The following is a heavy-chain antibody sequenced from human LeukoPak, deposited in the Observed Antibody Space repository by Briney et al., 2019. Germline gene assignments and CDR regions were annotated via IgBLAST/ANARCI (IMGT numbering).Heavy chain of an antibody. J-gene: IGHJ4*02. CDR1: GGSISSSSYY. CDR2: IYYSGST. D-gene: IGHD1-7*01. V-gene: IGHV4-39*01. Sequence: PSETLSLTCTVSGGSISSSSYYWGWIRQPPGKGLEWIGSIYYSGSTYYNPSLKSRVTISVDTSKNQFSLKLSSVTAADTAVYYCARHAAWNYVSVEEPLDYWGQGTLVTVSS. CDR3: ARHAAWNYVSVEEPLDY.